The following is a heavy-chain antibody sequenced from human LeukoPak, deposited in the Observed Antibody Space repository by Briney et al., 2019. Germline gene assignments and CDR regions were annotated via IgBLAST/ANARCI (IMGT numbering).Heavy chain of an antibody. Sequence: SETLSPTCTVSGGSISSHYWSWIRQPPGKGLEWIGYIYYSGSTNYNPSLKSRVTISVDTSKNQFSLKLSSVTAADTAVYYCARFAGAEDVWGKGTTVTVSS. CDR1: GGSISSHY. D-gene: IGHD3-10*01. CDR2: IYYSGST. J-gene: IGHJ6*04. CDR3: ARFAGAEDV. V-gene: IGHV4-59*11.